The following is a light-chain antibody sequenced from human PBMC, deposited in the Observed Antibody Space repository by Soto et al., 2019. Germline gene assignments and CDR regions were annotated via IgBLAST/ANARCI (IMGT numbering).Light chain of an antibody. V-gene: IGKV1-5*01. CDR3: QQYNSYPLT. Sequence: DFRLTEARSARCGSIWGRVAVTGRANTSISSWLAWYQQKPGKAPKLLIYDASSLESGVPSRFSGSGSGTEFTLTISCLQPDDFATYYCQQYNSYPLTFCGRTNVDI. CDR1: TSISSW. CDR2: DAS. J-gene: IGKJ4*01.